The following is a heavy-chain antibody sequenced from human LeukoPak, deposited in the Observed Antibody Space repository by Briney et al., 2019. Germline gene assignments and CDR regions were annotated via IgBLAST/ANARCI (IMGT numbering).Heavy chain of an antibody. CDR2: ISSSGSTI. V-gene: IGHV3-11*04. CDR3: ARRGSSGYFFDS. Sequence: GSLRLSCAASGFTFSDYYMSWIRQAPGKGLEWVSYISSSGSTIYYADSVKGRFTISRDNAKNSLYLQMNSLRAEDAAVYYCARRGSSGYFFDSWGQGTLVTVSS. J-gene: IGHJ4*02. CDR1: GFTFSDYY. D-gene: IGHD3-22*01.